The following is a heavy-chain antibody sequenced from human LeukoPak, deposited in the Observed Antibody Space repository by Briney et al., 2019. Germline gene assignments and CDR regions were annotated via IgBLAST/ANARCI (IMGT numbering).Heavy chain of an antibody. J-gene: IGHJ3*02. D-gene: IGHD3-22*01. CDR1: GFTFSSYA. CDR2: ISGSGGST. CDR3: AKDLKPEYYYYDSSGYKGAFDI. V-gene: IGHV3-23*01. Sequence: GGSLKLSCAASGFTFSSYAMSWVRQAPGKGLEWVSAISGSGGSTYYADSVKGRFTISRDNSKNTLYLQMNSLRAEDTAVYYCAKDLKPEYYYYDSSGYKGAFDIWGQGTMVTVSS.